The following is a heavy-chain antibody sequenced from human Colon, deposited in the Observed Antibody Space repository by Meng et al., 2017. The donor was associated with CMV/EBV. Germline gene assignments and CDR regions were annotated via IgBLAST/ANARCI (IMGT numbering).Heavy chain of an antibody. V-gene: IGHV3-23*01. CDR2: ISGSGGST. Sequence: GESLKISCAASGFTLSSYAMSWVRQAPGKGLEWVSGISGSGGSTYYADSVKGRFTISRDNSKNTLYLQMNSLRAEDTAVYYCAKAKSNTGGYYFDYWGQGTLVTVSS. CDR1: GFTLSSYA. J-gene: IGHJ4*02. D-gene: IGHD3-10*01. CDR3: AKAKSNTGGYYFDY.